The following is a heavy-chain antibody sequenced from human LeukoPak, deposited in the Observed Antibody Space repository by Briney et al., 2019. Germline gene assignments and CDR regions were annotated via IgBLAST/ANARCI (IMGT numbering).Heavy chain of an antibody. D-gene: IGHD2-15*01. J-gene: IGHJ6*04. V-gene: IGHV4-38-2*01. Sequence: PSETLSLTCVVSGYSISSGYYWGWIRQPPGKGLEWIGSIYHSGSTYYNPSLKSRVTISVDTSKNQFSLKLSSVTAADTAVYYCAGTYCSGGSCYSELYYYYGMDVWGKGTTVTVSS. CDR2: IYHSGST. CDR3: AGTYCSGGSCYSELYYYYGMDV. CDR1: GYSISSGYY.